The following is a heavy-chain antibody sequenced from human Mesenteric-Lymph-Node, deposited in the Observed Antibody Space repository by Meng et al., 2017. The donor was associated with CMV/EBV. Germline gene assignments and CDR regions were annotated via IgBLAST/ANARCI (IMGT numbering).Heavy chain of an antibody. CDR2: ISAYNGNT. CDR3: ARAHDSISNPYFDS. J-gene: IGHJ4*02. CDR1: GYTFTSYG. V-gene: IGHV1-18*01. D-gene: IGHD3-3*02. Sequence: SGYTFTSYGVSWMRQPPGQGLEWMGWISAYNGNTNYAQKLQGRVTMTTDTSTSTAYMELRSLRSEDTAVYYCARAHDSISNPYFDSWGQGTLVTVSS.